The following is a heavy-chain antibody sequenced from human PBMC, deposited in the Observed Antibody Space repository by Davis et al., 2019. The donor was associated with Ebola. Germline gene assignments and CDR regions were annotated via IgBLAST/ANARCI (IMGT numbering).Heavy chain of an antibody. D-gene: IGHD6-13*01. CDR1: GYRFTSQW. CDR2: IYPGDSDT. J-gene: IGHJ4*02. Sequence: KVSCKGSGYRFTSQWIGWVRQMPGKGLEWMGIIYPGDSDTRYSPSLQGQVMISADKSINTAYLQWSSLRASDTAMYYCARQKSWGSSWYLAYWGQGTLVTVSS. CDR3: ARQKSWGSSWYLAY. V-gene: IGHV5-51*01.